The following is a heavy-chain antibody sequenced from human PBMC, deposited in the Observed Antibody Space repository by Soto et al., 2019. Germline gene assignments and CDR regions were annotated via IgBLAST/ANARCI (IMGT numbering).Heavy chain of an antibody. CDR1: GGSFSGYY. V-gene: IGHV4-34*01. CDR3: ARESHDILTGPPWVWYFDL. J-gene: IGHJ2*01. CDR2: INDRGSI. D-gene: IGHD3-9*01. Sequence: QGQLQQWGAGPLRPLETLSLTCGVSGGSFSGYYWAWIRQSPGKGLEWIGEINDRGSINYNPSLKSRVSISVYTSKNHYSLNMRSVTAADTAVYYCARESHDILTGPPWVWYFDLWGRGTLVTVSS.